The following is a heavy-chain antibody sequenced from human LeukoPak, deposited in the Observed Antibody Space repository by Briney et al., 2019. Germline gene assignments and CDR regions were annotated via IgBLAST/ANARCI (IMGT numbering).Heavy chain of an antibody. V-gene: IGHV4-31*03. CDR2: IYRTGIT. D-gene: IGHD3/OR15-3a*01. CDR3: ARASWTDFFLDY. Sequence: EASETLSLTCSVSGGSITSETHYWAWIRQSPGKGLEWIGYIYRTGITYPSPSLKSRVTMSIDTSKNQFSLKLTSVTAADTAIYFCARASWTDFFLDYWGQGTLLSVSS. CDR1: GGSITSETHY. J-gene: IGHJ4*02.